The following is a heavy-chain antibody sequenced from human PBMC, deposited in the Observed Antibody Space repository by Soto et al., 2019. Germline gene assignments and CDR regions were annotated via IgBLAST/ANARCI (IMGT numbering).Heavy chain of an antibody. Sequence: PWGSLRLSCTASGFTFSSSAIIFFRHSPLRWLEWVSSISGSGAGTYYADSVKGRFTISRDNSKNTLYLQMSGLRAEDTAVYYCAKGPTIFGAVISFDYYYGMYVWGQGTPVTVSS. CDR2: ISGSGAGT. D-gene: IGHD3-3*01. J-gene: IGHJ6*02. CDR3: AKGPTIFGAVISFDYYYGMYV. V-gene: IGHV3-23*01. CDR1: GFTFSSSA.